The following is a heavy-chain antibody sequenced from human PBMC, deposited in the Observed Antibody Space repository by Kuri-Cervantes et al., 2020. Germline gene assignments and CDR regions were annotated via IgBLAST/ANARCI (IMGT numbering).Heavy chain of an antibody. D-gene: IGHD3-10*01. Sequence: GESLKISCAASGFTFSSYGMHWVRQAPGKGLEWVSVIYSGGSTYYADSVRGRFTISRDNSKNTLYLQMNSLRAEDTAVYYCARDPRWFGELHYFDYWGQGTLVTVSS. J-gene: IGHJ4*02. CDR3: ARDPRWFGELHYFDY. V-gene: IGHV3-NL1*01. CDR1: GFTFSSYG. CDR2: IYSGGST.